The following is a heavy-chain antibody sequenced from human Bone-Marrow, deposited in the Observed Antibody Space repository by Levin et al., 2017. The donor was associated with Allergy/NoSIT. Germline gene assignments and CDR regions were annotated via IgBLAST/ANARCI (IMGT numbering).Heavy chain of an antibody. D-gene: IGHD3-16*01. CDR2: IKEDGGEE. J-gene: IGHJ5*02. CDR1: GFNFNTYW. Sequence: PGGSLRLSCAASGFNFNTYWMSWVRQAPGKGLEWVAWIKEDGGEEFYVDSVKGRFTISRDNAKNSVYLQMTSLRVDDTAIYYCARDRGDRTGQDRWGQGTQVTVSS. V-gene: IGHV3-7*03. CDR3: ARDRGDRTGQDR.